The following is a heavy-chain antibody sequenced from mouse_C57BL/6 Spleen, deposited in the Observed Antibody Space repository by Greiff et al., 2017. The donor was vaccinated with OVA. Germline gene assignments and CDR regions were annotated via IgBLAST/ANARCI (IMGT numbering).Heavy chain of an antibody. V-gene: IGHV1-72*01. CDR3: ARSSYDYFAY. D-gene: IGHD2-4*01. Sequence: QVQLQQPGAELVKPGASVKLSCKASGYTFTSYWMHWVKQRPGRGLEWIGRIDPNSGGTKYNEKFKSKATLTVDKPSSTAYLQLSSLTSADSAVYCCARSSYDYFAYWGQGTLVTVAA. CDR1: GYTFTSYW. CDR2: IDPNSGGT. J-gene: IGHJ3*01.